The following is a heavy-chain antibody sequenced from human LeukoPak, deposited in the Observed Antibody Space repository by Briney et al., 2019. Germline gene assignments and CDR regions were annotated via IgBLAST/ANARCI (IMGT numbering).Heavy chain of an antibody. Sequence: GASAKVSCKASGYTFTSYGISWVRQAPGQGLEWMGWISAYNGNTNYAQKLQGRVTMTTDTSTSTAYMELRSLRSDDTAVYYCARDGAYSSSWYIGGWFDPWGQGTLVTVSS. J-gene: IGHJ5*02. CDR2: ISAYNGNT. CDR1: GYTFTSYG. CDR3: ARDGAYSSSWYIGGWFDP. V-gene: IGHV1-18*01. D-gene: IGHD6-13*01.